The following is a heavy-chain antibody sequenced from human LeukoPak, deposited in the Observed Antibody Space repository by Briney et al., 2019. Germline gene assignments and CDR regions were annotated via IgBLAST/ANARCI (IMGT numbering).Heavy chain of an antibody. V-gene: IGHV3-21*01. J-gene: IGHJ4*02. CDR3: AREYYDSSGSGVDY. Sequence: GGSLRLSCAASGFTFSSYSMNWVRQAPGKGLEWVSSISSSSSYIYYADSVKGRFTISRDNSKNTLYLQMNSLRAEDTAVYYCAREYYDSSGSGVDYWGQGTLVTVSS. D-gene: IGHD3-22*01. CDR2: ISSSSSYI. CDR1: GFTFSSYS.